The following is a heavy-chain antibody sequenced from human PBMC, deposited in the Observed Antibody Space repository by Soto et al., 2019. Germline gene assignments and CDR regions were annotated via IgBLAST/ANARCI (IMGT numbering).Heavy chain of an antibody. D-gene: IGHD3-10*01. J-gene: IGHJ6*02. CDR1: AGTFRSYA. CDR3: SRDRGVATLPVYYYYGIAV. V-gene: IGHV1-69*13. CDR2: IIPMFGTT. Sequence: SVKVSWKASAGTFRSYALSWVRQAPGQGLEWMGGIIPMFGTTNYAQKFQGRVTITADESTRTAYMEVTSLTSEDTAMYYCSRDRGVATLPVYYYYGIAVPGQGTTVTVSS.